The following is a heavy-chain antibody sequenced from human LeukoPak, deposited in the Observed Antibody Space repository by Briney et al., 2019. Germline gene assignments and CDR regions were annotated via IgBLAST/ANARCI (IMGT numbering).Heavy chain of an antibody. Sequence: PGGSLTLPCEASGLTFCSHAMFWVRQAPGKGLEGVAGIFGSGGSPHYADPVKGRFTITRDNSRNTVYLQINSLRAEDTAVYYCGKTTVGYSSGQKPAWPVDYWGQGTLVTVSS. D-gene: IGHD5-18*01. V-gene: IGHV3-23*01. CDR3: GKTTVGYSSGQKPAWPVDY. J-gene: IGHJ4*02. CDR2: IFGSGGSP. CDR1: GLTFCSHA.